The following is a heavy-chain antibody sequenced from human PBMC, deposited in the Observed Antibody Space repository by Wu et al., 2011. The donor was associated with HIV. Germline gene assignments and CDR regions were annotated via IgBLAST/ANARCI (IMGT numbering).Heavy chain of an antibody. D-gene: IGHD3-10*01. J-gene: IGHJ4*02. Sequence: VSCKASGDTFNTYAIGWVRQAPGQGLEWMGGIIPIFGTAYYAQNFQGRVTITADESTSTAYMELSSLRSEDTAVYYCARGSGLGSYFDYWGQGTLLPVSS. CDR1: GDTFNTYA. CDR2: IIPIFGTA. CDR3: ARGSGLGSYFDY. V-gene: IGHV1-69*01.